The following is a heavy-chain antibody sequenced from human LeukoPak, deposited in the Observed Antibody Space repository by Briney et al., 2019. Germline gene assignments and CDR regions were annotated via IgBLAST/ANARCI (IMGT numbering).Heavy chain of an antibody. CDR2: ISYDGSNK. Sequence: GGSLRLSCAASGFTFSSYGMHWVRQAPGKGLEWVAVISYDGSNKYYADSVKGRFTISRDNSKNTLYLQMNSLRAEDTAVYYCAKILWFGVDYWGQGTLVTVSS. J-gene: IGHJ4*02. V-gene: IGHV3-30*18. CDR3: AKILWFGVDY. D-gene: IGHD3-10*01. CDR1: GFTFSSYG.